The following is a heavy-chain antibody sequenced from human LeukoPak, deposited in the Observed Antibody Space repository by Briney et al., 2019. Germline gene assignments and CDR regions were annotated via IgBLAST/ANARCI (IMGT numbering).Heavy chain of an antibody. J-gene: IGHJ4*02. V-gene: IGHV3-7*01. D-gene: IGHD3-10*01. CDR1: GFTFSGYW. CDR2: IKQDGSEK. Sequence: PGGSLRLSCAASGFTFSGYWMSWVRQAPGKGLEWVANIKQDGSEKYYVDSVKGRFTISRDNAKNSLYLQMNSLRAEDTAVYYCARVPGAFDYWGQGTLVTVSS. CDR3: ARVPGAFDY.